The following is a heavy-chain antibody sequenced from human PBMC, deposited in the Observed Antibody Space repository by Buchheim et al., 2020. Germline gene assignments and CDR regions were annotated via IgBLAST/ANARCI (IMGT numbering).Heavy chain of an antibody. CDR2: ISGSGGST. CDR3: AKDRSVDTAMVSPH. D-gene: IGHD5-18*01. V-gene: IGHV3-23*01. Sequence: EVQLLESGGGLVQPGGSLRLSCAASGFTFSSYAMNWVRQAPGKGLEWVSTISGSGGSTYSADSIKGRFSISRDNSNNTLYLQMNSLRAEDTAVYYCAKDRSVDTAMVSPHWGQGTL. J-gene: IGHJ4*02. CDR1: GFTFSSYA.